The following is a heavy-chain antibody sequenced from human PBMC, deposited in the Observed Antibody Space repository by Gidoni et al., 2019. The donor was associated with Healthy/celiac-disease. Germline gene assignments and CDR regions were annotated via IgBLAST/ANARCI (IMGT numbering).Heavy chain of an antibody. CDR1: GSTFTSYY. D-gene: IGHD1-26*01. Sequence: QVQLVQSGAEVKKPGASVKVSCKASGSTFTSYYMHWVRQAPGQGLEWMGIINPSGGSTSYAQKFQGRVTMTRDTSTSTVYMELSSLRSEDTAVYYCARVVVVGATLTAFDYWGQGTLVTVSS. J-gene: IGHJ4*02. CDR2: INPSGGST. V-gene: IGHV1-46*01. CDR3: ARVVVVGATLTAFDY.